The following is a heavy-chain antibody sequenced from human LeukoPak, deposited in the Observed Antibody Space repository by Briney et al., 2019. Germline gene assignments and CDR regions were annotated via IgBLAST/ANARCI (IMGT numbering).Heavy chain of an antibody. V-gene: IGHV3-30*04. CDR3: ARDDLSSGWSYYYYDMDV. D-gene: IGHD6-19*01. Sequence: GGSLRLSCAASGFSFSSYAMHWVRQAPGTGLEWVAVISYDGSNKYYADSVKGRFTIPRDNSKNTLDLQMNSLRAEDTAVYYCARDDLSSGWSYYYYDMDVWGKGTTVTVSS. J-gene: IGHJ6*04. CDR1: GFSFSSYA. CDR2: ISYDGSNK.